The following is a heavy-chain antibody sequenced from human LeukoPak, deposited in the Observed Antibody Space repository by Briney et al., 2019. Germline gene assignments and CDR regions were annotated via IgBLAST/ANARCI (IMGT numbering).Heavy chain of an antibody. CDR3: ARDSVVVAPNRFDY. D-gene: IGHD2-2*01. Sequence: GGSLRLSCTASGFSFGDYAMSWFRQAPGKGLEWVSSISSSGNYIFYADSVKGRFTISRDNAKDSLYLQMNSLRAEDTAVYYCARDSVVVAPNRFDYWGQGTLVTVSS. V-gene: IGHV3-21*01. CDR2: ISSSGNYI. CDR1: GFSFGDYA. J-gene: IGHJ4*02.